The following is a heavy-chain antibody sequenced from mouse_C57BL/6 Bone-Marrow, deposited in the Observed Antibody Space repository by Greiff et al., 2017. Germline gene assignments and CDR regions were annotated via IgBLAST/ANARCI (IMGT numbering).Heavy chain of an antibody. V-gene: IGHV14-4*01. CDR3: TTVIYYYGSSFDY. CDR2: IDPENGDT. J-gene: IGHJ2*01. Sequence: VQLQQSGAELVRPGASVKLSCTASGFNIKDDYMHWVKQRPEQGLEWIGWIDPENGDTEYASKFQGKATITADTSSNTAYLQLSSLTSEDTAVYYCTTVIYYYGSSFDYWGQGTTLTVSS. CDR1: GFNIKDDY. D-gene: IGHD1-1*01.